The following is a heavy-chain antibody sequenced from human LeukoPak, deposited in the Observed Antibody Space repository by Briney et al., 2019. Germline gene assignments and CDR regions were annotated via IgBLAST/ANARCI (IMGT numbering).Heavy chain of an antibody. D-gene: IGHD3-10*01. CDR3: ARGITMVRGVIPRPNWFDP. Sequence: SETLSLTCTVSGGSISSRPYYWSWIRQPAGKGLEWIGRIYTSGSTNYNPSLKSRVTISVDTSKNQFSLKLSSVTAADTAVYYCARGITMVRGVIPRPNWFDPWGQGTLVTVSS. V-gene: IGHV4-61*02. CDR1: GGSISSRPYY. CDR2: IYTSGST. J-gene: IGHJ5*02.